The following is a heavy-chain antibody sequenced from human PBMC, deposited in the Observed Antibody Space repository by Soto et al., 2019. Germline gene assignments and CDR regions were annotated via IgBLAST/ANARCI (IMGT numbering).Heavy chain of an antibody. V-gene: IGHV3-21*01. D-gene: IGHD2-2*01. CDR3: ARDLAVVVPAATEYYYYGMDV. CDR2: ISSSSSYI. Sequence: PGGSLRLSCAASGFTFSSYSMNWVRQAPGKGLEWVSSISSSSSYIYYADSVKGRFTISRDNAKNSLYLQMNSLRAEDTAVYYCARDLAVVVPAATEYYYYGMDVWGQGTTVTVS. CDR1: GFTFSSYS. J-gene: IGHJ6*02.